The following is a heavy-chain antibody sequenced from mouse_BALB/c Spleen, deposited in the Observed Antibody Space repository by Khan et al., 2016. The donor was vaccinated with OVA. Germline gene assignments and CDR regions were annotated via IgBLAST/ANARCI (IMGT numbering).Heavy chain of an antibody. V-gene: IGHV2-6-5*01. J-gene: IGHJ4*01. D-gene: IGHD2-10*02. Sequence: VQLQESGPGLVAPSQSLSITCTVSGFSLTDYGVSWIRQPPGKGLEWLGVIWGGGSTYYNSALKSRLNINKDNSKSQVFLKMNSLQTDDTAMYYGAKGVWSYYIALDYWGQGTTVTVSS. CDR1: GFSLTDYG. CDR2: IWGGGST. CDR3: AKGVWSYYIALDY.